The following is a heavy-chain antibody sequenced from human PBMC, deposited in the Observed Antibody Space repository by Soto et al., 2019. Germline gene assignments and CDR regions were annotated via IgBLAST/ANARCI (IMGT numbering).Heavy chain of an antibody. V-gene: IGHV4-34*01. CDR2: INHSGST. CDR1: GGSFSGYY. D-gene: IGHD3-10*01. J-gene: IGHJ6*02. Sequence: WETLSLTCAVYGGSFSGYYWSWIRQPPGKGLEWIGEINHSGSTNYNPSLKSRVTISVDTSKNQFSLKLSSVTAADTAVYYCARGAGLYYGSGSYYKNYYYGMDVWGQGTTVTVSS. CDR3: ARGAGLYYGSGSYYKNYYYGMDV.